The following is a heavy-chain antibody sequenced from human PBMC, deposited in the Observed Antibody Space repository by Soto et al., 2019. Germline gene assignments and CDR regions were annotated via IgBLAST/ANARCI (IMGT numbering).Heavy chain of an antibody. V-gene: IGHV3-7*01. CDR3: ARISTSAGRRDLAC. J-gene: IGHJ4*02. Sequence: EVQLVESGGGLVQPGGSLRLSCAASGFSLSSYWMSWVRQAPGKGLEWVANMNQDGSESDYVGSVKGRFTFTRDNAKNSLYLQMNSLRAEDTAVYYCARISTSAGRRDLACWGQGTLVTVSS. CDR2: MNQDGSES. CDR1: GFSLSSYW.